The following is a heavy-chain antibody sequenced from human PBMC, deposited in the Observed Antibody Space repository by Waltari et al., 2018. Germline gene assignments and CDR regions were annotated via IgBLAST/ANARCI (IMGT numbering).Heavy chain of an antibody. D-gene: IGHD4-17*01. CDR1: GFVFNNYG. V-gene: IGHV3-21*02. J-gene: IGHJ1*01. CDR3: VRGRLTTVVTPWDF. Sequence: EVPLVESGGGLLKPGGSLRLACEASGFVFNNYGLHWVRQAPGKGLEWVSFISGSGNTRYYEDSVKGRFSMSRDNAKNVLYLQMSGLRAEDTALYYCVRGRLTTVVTPWDFWGQGTLVTVSS. CDR2: ISGSGNTR.